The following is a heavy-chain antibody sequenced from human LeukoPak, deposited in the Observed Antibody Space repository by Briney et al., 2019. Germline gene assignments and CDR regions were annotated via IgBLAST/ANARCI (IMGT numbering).Heavy chain of an antibody. D-gene: IGHD3-22*01. V-gene: IGHV3-7*01. CDR2: IKQEGSET. J-gene: IGHJ4*02. CDR3: ARGGQYSGYYYFDY. CDR1: EFTFSNYW. Sequence: GGSLRLSCAASEFTFSNYWMSWVRQAPGKALEWVANIKQEGSETYSVDSVKGRFTISRDNAKNSLYLQMNSLRAEDTAVYYCARGGQYSGYYYFDYWGQGTLVTVSS.